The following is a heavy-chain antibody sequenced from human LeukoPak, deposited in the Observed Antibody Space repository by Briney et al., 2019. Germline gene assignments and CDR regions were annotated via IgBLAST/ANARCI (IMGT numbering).Heavy chain of an antibody. CDR2: INPADSHI. CDR3: ARHFSSAWFGY. V-gene: IGHV5-51*01. J-gene: IGHJ4*02. Sequence: GESLQISCLGSGYSFTNYWSGWVRQKPGKGLEWLGNINPADSHITHSPSFQGQVTFSADKSINTASLHLTSLEASDTAMYYCARHFSSAWFGYWGQGTLVTVSS. CDR1: GYSFTNYW. D-gene: IGHD2-2*01.